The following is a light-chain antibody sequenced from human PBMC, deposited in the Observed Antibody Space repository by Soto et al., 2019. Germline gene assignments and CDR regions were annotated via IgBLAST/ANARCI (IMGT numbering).Light chain of an antibody. CDR1: QSLLHSNGYNY. J-gene: IGKJ4*01. CDR3: MQALQTPGLT. V-gene: IGKV2-28*01. Sequence: DIVMTQSPLSLPVTPGEPASISCRSSQSLLHSNGYNYLDWYLQKPGQSPQLLSYLGSYRASGVPDRLSGSGSGTDFTLKISRVEAEDVGVYYCMQALQTPGLTFGGGTKVEIK. CDR2: LGS.